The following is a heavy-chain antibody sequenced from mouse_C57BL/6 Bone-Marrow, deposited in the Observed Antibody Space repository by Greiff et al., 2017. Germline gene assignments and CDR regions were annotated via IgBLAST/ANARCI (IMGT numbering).Heavy chain of an antibody. V-gene: IGHV1-50*01. J-gene: IGHJ4*01. D-gene: IGHD1-1*01. CDR3: AREDGSSSYYAMDY. CDR1: GYTFTSYW. Sequence: VQLHQPGAELVKPGASVKLSCKASGYTFTSYWMQWVKQRPGQGLEWIGEIDPSDSYTNYNQKFKGKATLTVDTSSSTAYMQLSSLTSEDSAVYCCAREDGSSSYYAMDYWGQGTSVTVSS. CDR2: IDPSDSYT.